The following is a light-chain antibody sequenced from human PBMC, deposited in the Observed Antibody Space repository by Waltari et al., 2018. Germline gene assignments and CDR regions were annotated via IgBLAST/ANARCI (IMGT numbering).Light chain of an antibody. CDR1: SIDIGHYDY. J-gene: IGLJ2*01. CDR3: SSYSGTNTRVI. V-gene: IGLV2-14*03. CDR2: DVC. Sequence: QSALTQPASVSGYPGQSISISCTVSSIDIGHYDYVSWYQQQPGKAPNMMIYDVCHRPSGVSNRFSGSKSGNTASLIISGLQSEDEGDYYCSSYSGTNTRVIFGGGTKLTVL.